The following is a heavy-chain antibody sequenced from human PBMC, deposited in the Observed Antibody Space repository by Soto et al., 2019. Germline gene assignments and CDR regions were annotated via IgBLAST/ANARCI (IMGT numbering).Heavy chain of an antibody. CDR2: ISAYNGNT. D-gene: IGHD6-19*01. CDR1: GYSFGGYG. J-gene: IGHJ4*02. Sequence: QVLLVQSGAEVKKPGASVKVSCKASGYSFGGYGITWVRQAPGQGLEWMGWISAYNGNTNYAQKFQGRVTMTTDTSTTTAYMELRSLRSDDTALYYCARDQGGWRSQVPFDYCGQGTLVTVSS. CDR3: ARDQGGWRSQVPFDY. V-gene: IGHV1-18*01.